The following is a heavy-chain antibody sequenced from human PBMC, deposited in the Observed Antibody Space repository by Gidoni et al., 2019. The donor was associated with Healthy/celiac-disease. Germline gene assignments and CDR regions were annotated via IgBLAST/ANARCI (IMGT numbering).Heavy chain of an antibody. CDR3: AREGSGSYFIDY. CDR1: GFPFSSYW. V-gene: IGHV3-7*01. J-gene: IGHJ4*02. D-gene: IGHD1-26*01. Sequence: EVQLVESGGGLVQPGGSLRLSCAASGFPFSSYWMSWVRQAPGKGLEWVANIKQDGSEKYYVDSVKGRFTISRDNAKNSLYLQMNSLRAEDTAVYYCAREGSGSYFIDYWGQGTLVTVSS. CDR2: IKQDGSEK.